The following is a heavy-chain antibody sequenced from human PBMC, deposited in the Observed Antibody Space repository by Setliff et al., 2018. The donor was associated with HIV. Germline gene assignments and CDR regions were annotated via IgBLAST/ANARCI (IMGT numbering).Heavy chain of an antibody. CDR1: GYAISTADYY. Sequence: KPSETLSLTCAVSGYAISTADYYWSWIRQPPGKGLEWIGFVSYTGTTHYNPSLKSRLTISIDTSKNQFSLKLSSVTAADTAVYYCARQNSGYAPGPFDYWGQGILVTVSS. CDR2: VSYTGTT. J-gene: IGHJ4*02. CDR3: ARQNSGYAPGPFDY. V-gene: IGHV4-30-4*01. D-gene: IGHD5-12*01.